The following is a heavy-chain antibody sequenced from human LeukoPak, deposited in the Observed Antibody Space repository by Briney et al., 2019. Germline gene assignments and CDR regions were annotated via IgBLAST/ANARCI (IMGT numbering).Heavy chain of an antibody. CDR2: IYSGGIT. Sequence: PGGSLRLSCAASGFTFSSYAMNWVRQAPGKGLEYISVIYSGGITYYADSVKGRFTISRDNSKNTLYLQMTSLRAEDTAVYYCARDSGAGYYFDYWGQGTLVTVSS. J-gene: IGHJ4*02. D-gene: IGHD7-27*01. CDR1: GFTFSSYA. CDR3: ARDSGAGYYFDY. V-gene: IGHV3-66*01.